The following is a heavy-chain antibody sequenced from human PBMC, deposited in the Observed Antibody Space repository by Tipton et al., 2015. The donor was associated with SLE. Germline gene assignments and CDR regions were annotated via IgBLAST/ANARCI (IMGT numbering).Heavy chain of an antibody. CDR2: IYYSGST. J-gene: IGHJ2*01. CDR1: GGSISSSSYY. D-gene: IGHD6-19*01. V-gene: IGHV4-39*07. CDR3: ARESPIDSSGWYFDL. Sequence: TLSLTCTVSGGSISSSSYYWGWIRQPSGKGLEWIGSIYYSGSTYYNPSLKSRVTISVDTSKNQFSLKLSSVTAADTAVYYCARESPIDSSGWYFDLWGRGTLVTVSS.